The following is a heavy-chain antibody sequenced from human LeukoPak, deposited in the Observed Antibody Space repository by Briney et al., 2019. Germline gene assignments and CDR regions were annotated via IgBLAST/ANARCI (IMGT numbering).Heavy chain of an antibody. J-gene: IGHJ6*02. CDR3: ARDGYSSSLDYGMDV. Sequence: GASLRLSCAASGFTFSGYGMHWVRQAPGKGLEWVAVIWYDGSNKYYADSVKGRFTISRDNSKNTLYLRMNSLRAEDTAVYYCARDGYSSSLDYGMDVWGQGTTVTVSS. D-gene: IGHD6-13*01. V-gene: IGHV3-33*01. CDR1: GFTFSGYG. CDR2: IWYDGSNK.